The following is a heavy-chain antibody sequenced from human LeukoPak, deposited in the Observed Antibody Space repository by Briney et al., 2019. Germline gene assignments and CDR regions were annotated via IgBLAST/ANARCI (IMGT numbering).Heavy chain of an antibody. CDR2: INPSGGST. CDR3: ATEATLDAFDI. CDR1: GYTFTSYY. V-gene: IGHV1-46*01. Sequence: ASVKVSCKASGYTFTSYYMHWVRQAPGQGLEWMGIINPSGGSTSYAQKFQGRVTMTEDTSTDTAYMELSSLRSEDTAVYYCATEATLDAFDIWGQGTMVTVSS. D-gene: IGHD3/OR15-3a*01. J-gene: IGHJ3*02.